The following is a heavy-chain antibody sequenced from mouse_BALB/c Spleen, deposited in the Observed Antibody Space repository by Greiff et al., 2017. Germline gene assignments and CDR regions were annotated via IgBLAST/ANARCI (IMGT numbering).Heavy chain of an antibody. V-gene: IGHV3-1*02. CDR3: ASSRDWDDYAMDY. CDR2: IHYSGST. J-gene: IGHJ4*01. Sequence: EVQLQESGPDLVKPSQSLSLTCTVSGYSITSGYSWHWIRQFPGNKLEWMGYIHYSGSTNNNPSLKSRTSITPDTSKKQFFLQLNSVTAEDTATYCCASSRDWDDYAMDYWGQGTSVTVSS. D-gene: IGHD4-1*01. CDR1: GYSITSGYS.